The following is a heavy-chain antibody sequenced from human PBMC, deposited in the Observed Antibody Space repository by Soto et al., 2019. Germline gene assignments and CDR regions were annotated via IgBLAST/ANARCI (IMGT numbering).Heavy chain of an antibody. V-gene: IGHV1-2*02. CDR1: GYSLIDYY. CDR3: ARGGLRGQLAYYYYGMDV. Sequence: ASVKVSCKASGYSLIDYYTHWVLQAPVEVLEWMGRISPKSGAINYAQKFQGRVTLTWDTSVNTAYMELSSLRSEDTAVYYCARGGLRGQLAYYYYGMDVWGQGTTVTVSS. J-gene: IGHJ6*02. D-gene: IGHD6-6*01. CDR2: ISPKSGAI.